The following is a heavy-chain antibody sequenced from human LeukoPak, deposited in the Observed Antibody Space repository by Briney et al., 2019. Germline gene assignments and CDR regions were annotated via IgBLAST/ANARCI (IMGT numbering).Heavy chain of an antibody. J-gene: IGHJ4*02. V-gene: IGHV1-2*02. Sequence: ASVKVSCKASGYSFTAYYMHWVRQAPGQGLEWMGWINPNSGGTNYAQKFQGRVTMTRDTSISTAYMELRSLRSDDTAVYYCARGVRPVAMRNYFDYWGQGTLVTVSS. D-gene: IGHD2-2*01. CDR3: ARGVRPVAMRNYFDY. CDR1: GYSFTAYY. CDR2: INPNSGGT.